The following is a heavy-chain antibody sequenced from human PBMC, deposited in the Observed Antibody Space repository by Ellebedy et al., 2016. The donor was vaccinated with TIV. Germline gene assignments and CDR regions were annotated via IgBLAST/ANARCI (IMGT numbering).Heavy chain of an antibody. D-gene: IGHD6-19*01. CDR2: ISPYNGNT. Sequence: ASVKVSCXASGYPFIDYVITWVRQAPGQGLEWMGWISPYNGNTKYSQKLQGRVTMTTDTSSNTVHMELRSLISDDTAVYYCARGGKYSSSRESRDPWGQGTRVTVSS. CDR1: GYPFIDYV. J-gene: IGHJ5*02. V-gene: IGHV1-18*01. CDR3: ARGGKYSSSRESRDP.